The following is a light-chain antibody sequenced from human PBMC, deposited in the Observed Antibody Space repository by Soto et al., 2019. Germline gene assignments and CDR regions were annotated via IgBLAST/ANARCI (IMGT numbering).Light chain of an antibody. J-gene: IGKJ1*01. CDR2: SAS. CDR1: QTANKD. Sequence: DIELTQSPSYLSASVGDRVTIPCRSSQTANKDLHWYQQKPGTAPRLLISSASSLQTGVPSRFRGSGIGADFTLTINTLQPDDFATYFCLQTFASPWTFGQGTKVEV. V-gene: IGKV1-39*01. CDR3: LQTFASPWT.